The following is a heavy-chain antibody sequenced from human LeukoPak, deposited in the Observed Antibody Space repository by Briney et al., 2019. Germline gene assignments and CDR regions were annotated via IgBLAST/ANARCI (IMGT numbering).Heavy chain of an antibody. CDR1: GGTFSSYA. D-gene: IGHD6-6*01. Sequence: SVKVSCKASGGTFSSYAISWVRQAPGQGLEWMGGIIPIFGTANYAQKFQGRVTITADESTSTAYMELSSLRSEDTAVYYCASSHGGLVHLQYYFDYWGQGTLVTVSS. J-gene: IGHJ4*02. CDR3: ASSHGGLVHLQYYFDY. CDR2: IIPIFGTA. V-gene: IGHV1-69*13.